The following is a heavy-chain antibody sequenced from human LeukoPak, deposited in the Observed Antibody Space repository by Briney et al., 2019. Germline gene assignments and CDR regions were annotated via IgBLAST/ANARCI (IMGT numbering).Heavy chain of an antibody. CDR2: INHSGST. V-gene: IGHV4-34*01. J-gene: IGHJ4*02. Sequence: SETLSLTCAVYGGSFSGYYWSWIRQPPGKGLEWIGEINHSGSTNYNPSLKSPVTISVDTSKNQFSLKLSSVPAADTAVYYCARGFPTLGYCSGGSCYSLDYWGQGTLVTVSS. CDR1: GGSFSGYY. CDR3: ARGFPTLGYCSGGSCYSLDY. D-gene: IGHD2-15*01.